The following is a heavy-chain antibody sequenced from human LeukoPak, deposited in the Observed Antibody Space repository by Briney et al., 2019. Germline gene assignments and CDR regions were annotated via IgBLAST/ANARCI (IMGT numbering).Heavy chain of an antibody. CDR2: MNPDNGGT. CDR3: ARSTAMVRGVSSYYYGMDV. D-gene: IGHD3-10*01. CDR1: GYTFTVYL. Sequence: ASVKVSCKASGYTFTVYLMHWVRQAPGQGLEWMGLMNPDNGGTHYAQKFQGRVTMTRDSSINTAYMELSRLTSDDTAVYYCARSTAMVRGVSSYYYGMDVWGQGTTVTVSS. J-gene: IGHJ6*02. V-gene: IGHV1-2*02.